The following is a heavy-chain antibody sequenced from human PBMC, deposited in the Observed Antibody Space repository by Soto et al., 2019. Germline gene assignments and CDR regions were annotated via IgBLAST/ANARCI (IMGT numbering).Heavy chain of an antibody. CDR3: TTALLGGYYYYGMDV. J-gene: IGHJ6*02. CDR1: GFTFSNAW. CDR2: IKSKSDGGTT. V-gene: IGHV3-15*07. D-gene: IGHD3-16*01. Sequence: EVQLVESGGGLVKPGGSLRLSCAASGFTFSNAWMNWVRQAPGKGLEWVGHIKSKSDGGTTDYAAPVKGRFTISRDDSKNTLYLQMNSLETEDTAVYYCTTALLGGYYYYGMDVWGQGTTVTVSS.